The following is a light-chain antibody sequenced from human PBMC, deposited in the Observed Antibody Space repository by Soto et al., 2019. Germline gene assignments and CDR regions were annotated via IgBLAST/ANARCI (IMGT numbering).Light chain of an antibody. J-gene: IGKJ2*01. Sequence: EIVLTQSPGTLSLSPGERATLSCRASQSVSHNHLAWYQQKPGQAPRLLIYVASNRATAFPDRFSGSGSGTDFNLTISRLEPEDFAVYYCQDYGSSPYTFGQGTKLEIK. CDR1: QSVSHNH. V-gene: IGKV3-20*01. CDR2: VAS. CDR3: QDYGSSPYT.